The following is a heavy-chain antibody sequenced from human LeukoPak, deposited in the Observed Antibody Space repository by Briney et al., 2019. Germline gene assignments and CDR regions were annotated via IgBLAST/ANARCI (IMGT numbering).Heavy chain of an antibody. CDR1: GGSISSSSYY. Sequence: SETLSLTCTVSGGSISSSSYYWGWIRQPPGKGLEWIGSIYYSGSTYYNPSLKSRVTISVDTSKNQFSLKLSSVTAADTAVYYCARGPRWMVAAINWFDPWGQGTLVTVSS. V-gene: IGHV4-39*01. CDR2: IYYSGST. J-gene: IGHJ5*02. D-gene: IGHD2-15*01. CDR3: ARGPRWMVAAINWFDP.